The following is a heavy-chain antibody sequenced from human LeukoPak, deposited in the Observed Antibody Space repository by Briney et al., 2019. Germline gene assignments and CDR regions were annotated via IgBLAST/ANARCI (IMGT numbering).Heavy chain of an antibody. CDR3: ARYTSSPRGFDC. V-gene: IGHV3-48*02. J-gene: IGHJ4*02. CDR2: IGSSSRTI. D-gene: IGHD6-13*01. CDR1: GFTFSNYN. Sequence: GGSLRLSCAASGFTFSNYNMSWVRQAPGKGLEWVSYIGSSSRTIYYTDSVKGRFTISRDNAKNSLYLQMNSLRDEDTAIYYCARYTSSPRGFDCWGQGTLVTVSS.